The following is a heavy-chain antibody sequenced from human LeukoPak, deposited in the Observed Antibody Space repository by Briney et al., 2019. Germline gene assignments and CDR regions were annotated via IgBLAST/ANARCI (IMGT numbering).Heavy chain of an antibody. J-gene: IGHJ6*03. CDR2: IKHDGSEK. Sequence: GGSLRLSCAASGFTFSNYAMSWVRQAPGKGLEWVANIKHDGSEKYSVDSAKGRFTISRDNAKNSLYLQMNSLRAEDTAVYYCARGAHSSVWEYFFYYMDVWGKGTTVIVSS. CDR1: GFTFSNYA. V-gene: IGHV3-7*04. D-gene: IGHD5/OR15-5a*01. CDR3: ARGAHSSVWEYFFYYMDV.